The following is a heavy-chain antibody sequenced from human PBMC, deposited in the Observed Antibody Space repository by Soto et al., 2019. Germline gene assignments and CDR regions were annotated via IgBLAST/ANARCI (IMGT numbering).Heavy chain of an antibody. CDR3: AREFASGYYDTSGNNAFDF. Sequence: ASVKVSCKALGFSFTSYYVHWVRQAPGQGLEWMGNINPSVGSTYYAQKFQGRVSLTGVTSTSTVYMELSSMTSDDTAVYYCAREFASGYYDTSGNNAFDFWGQGTMVTVSS. J-gene: IGHJ3*01. CDR1: GFSFTSYY. V-gene: IGHV1-46*01. D-gene: IGHD3-22*01. CDR2: INPSVGST.